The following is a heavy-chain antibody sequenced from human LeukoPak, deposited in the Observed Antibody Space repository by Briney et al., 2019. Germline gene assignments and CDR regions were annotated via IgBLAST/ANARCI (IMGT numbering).Heavy chain of an antibody. Sequence: GGSLRLSCAASGFTFSSYWMSWVRQAPGKGLEWVANIKQDGSEKYYVDSVKGRFTISRDNSKSTLYLQMNSLRAEDTAVYYCARSSGYSSSWSFDYWGQGTLVTVSS. CDR2: IKQDGSEK. V-gene: IGHV3-7*01. D-gene: IGHD6-13*01. CDR3: ARSSGYSSSWSFDY. J-gene: IGHJ4*02. CDR1: GFTFSSYW.